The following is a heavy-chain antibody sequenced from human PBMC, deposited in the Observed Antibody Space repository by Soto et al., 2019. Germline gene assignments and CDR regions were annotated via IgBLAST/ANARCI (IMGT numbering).Heavy chain of an antibody. J-gene: IGHJ5*02. CDR2: INHSGST. D-gene: IGHD6-13*01. CDR3: ARGVPNIAAAGTAWFDP. V-gene: IGHV4-34*01. CDR1: GGSFSGYY. Sequence: QVQLQQWGAGLLKPSETLSLTCAVYGGSFSGYYWSWIRQPPGKGLEWIGEINHSGSTNYNPSLKSRVTISVDTSKNQFSLKLSSLTAADTAVYYCARGVPNIAAAGTAWFDPWGQGTLVTVSS.